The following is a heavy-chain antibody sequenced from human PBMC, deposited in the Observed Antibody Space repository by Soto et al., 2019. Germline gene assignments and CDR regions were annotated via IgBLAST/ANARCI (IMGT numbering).Heavy chain of an antibody. D-gene: IGHD3-22*01. CDR2: INHSGST. CDR3: ARPVYDSSGYYLYY. V-gene: IGHV4-34*01. Sequence: PSETLSLTCAVYGGSFSGYYWIWIRQPPGKGLEWIGEINHSGSTNYNPSLKSRVTISVDTSKNQFSLKLSSVTAADTAVYYCARPVYDSSGYYLYYWGQGTLVTVSS. CDR1: GGSFSGYY. J-gene: IGHJ4*02.